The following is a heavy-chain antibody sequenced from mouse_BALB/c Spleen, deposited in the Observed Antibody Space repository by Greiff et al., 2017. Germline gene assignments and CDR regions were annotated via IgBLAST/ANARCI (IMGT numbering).Heavy chain of an antibody. V-gene: IGHV5-4*02. D-gene: IGHD1-1*01. CDR1: GFTFSDYY. CDR3: ARGLRDAMDY. J-gene: IGHJ4*01. CDR2: ISDGGSYT. Sequence: EVQGVESGGGLVKPGGSLKLSCAASGFTFSDYYMYWVRQTPEKRLEWVATISDGGSYTYYPDSVKGRFTISRDNAKNNLYLQMSSLKSEDTAMYYCARGLRDAMDYWGQGTSVTVSS.